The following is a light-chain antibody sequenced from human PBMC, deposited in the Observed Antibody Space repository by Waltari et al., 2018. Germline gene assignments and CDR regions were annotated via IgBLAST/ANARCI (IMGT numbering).Light chain of an antibody. V-gene: IGKV2-30*01. CDR2: EIS. CDR1: QGLVYSDGNTY. CDR3: MQGTHWPFT. J-gene: IGKJ2*01. Sequence: DVVMTQSPLSLSVTLGQPASISCRSSQGLVYSDGNTYLNWFHQRPGQSPRRLIYEISNRYSGVPYRYSGSGSGTDFTLKISRVEAEDIGVYYCMQGTHWPFTFGQGTKLEIK.